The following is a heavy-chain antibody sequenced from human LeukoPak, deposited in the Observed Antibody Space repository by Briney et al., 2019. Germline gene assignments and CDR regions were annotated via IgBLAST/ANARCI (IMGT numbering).Heavy chain of an antibody. CDR1: GGSISSGGYY. CDR2: IYYSGST. Sequence: SETLSLTCTVSGGSISSGGYYWSWIRQHPGKGLEWIGYIYYSGSTYYNPSLKSRVTILVDTSKNQFSLKVSSVTAADTAVYYCARELGYCSGGNCYYYGMDVWGQGTTVTVSS. J-gene: IGHJ6*02. CDR3: ARELGYCSGGNCYYYGMDV. V-gene: IGHV4-31*03. D-gene: IGHD2-15*01.